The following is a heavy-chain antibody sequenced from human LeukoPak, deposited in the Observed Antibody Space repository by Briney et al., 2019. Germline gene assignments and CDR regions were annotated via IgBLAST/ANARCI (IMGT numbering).Heavy chain of an antibody. Sequence: ASVKVSCKVSGYTVTGLSMHWVRQAPGKGLEWMGGFDVAEADTIYAQKFQGRVTMTTDTSTSTAYMELRSLRSDDTAVYYCARPHQLGSLEDAFDIWGQGTMVTVSS. J-gene: IGHJ3*02. V-gene: IGHV1-24*01. D-gene: IGHD3-3*01. CDR2: FDVAEADT. CDR3: ARPHQLGSLEDAFDI. CDR1: GYTVTGLS.